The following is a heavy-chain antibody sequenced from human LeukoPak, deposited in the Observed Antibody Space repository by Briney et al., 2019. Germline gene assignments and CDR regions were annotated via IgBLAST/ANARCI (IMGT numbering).Heavy chain of an antibody. CDR3: ARREYSSSWYFGPFFDY. V-gene: IGHV5-51*01. CDR1: GYSFTSYW. J-gene: IGHJ4*02. D-gene: IGHD6-13*01. Sequence: GESLKISCKGSGYSFTSYWIGWVRQMPGKGLKWMGIIYPGDSDTRYSPSFQGQVTISADKSISTAYLQWSSLKASDTAMYYCARREYSSSWYFGPFFDYWGQGTLVTVSS. CDR2: IYPGDSDT.